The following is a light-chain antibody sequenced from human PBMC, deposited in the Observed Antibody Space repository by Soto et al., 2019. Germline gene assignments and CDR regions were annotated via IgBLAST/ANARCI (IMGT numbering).Light chain of an antibody. CDR2: VNSDGSH. CDR1: SGHRNNA. V-gene: IGLV4-69*01. J-gene: IGLJ3*02. Sequence: QLVLTQSPSASASPGASVKLTCTLSSGHRNNAIAWHQQQPEKGPRYLMKVNSDGSHTKEDGIPDRFSGSSSGAERYLTISSLQSEDEGDYYCHTWDSGSWVFGGGTKVTVL. CDR3: HTWDSGSWV.